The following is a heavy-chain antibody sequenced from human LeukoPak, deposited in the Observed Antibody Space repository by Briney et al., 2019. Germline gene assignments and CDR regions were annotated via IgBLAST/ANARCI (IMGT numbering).Heavy chain of an antibody. D-gene: IGHD6-13*01. Sequence: GGSLRLSCAASGFTFSSYWMSWVRQAPGKGLEWVANIKTDGSEKYYVDSVKGRFTISRDNAKNSLYLQMNSLRAEDTAVYYCARDLGSSSSYFDYWGQGTLVTVSS. CDR3: ARDLGSSSSYFDY. CDR1: GFTFSSYW. V-gene: IGHV3-7*01. CDR2: IKTDGSEK. J-gene: IGHJ4*02.